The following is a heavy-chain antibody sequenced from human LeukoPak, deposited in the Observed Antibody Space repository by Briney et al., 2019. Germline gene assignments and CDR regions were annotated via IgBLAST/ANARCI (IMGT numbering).Heavy chain of an antibody. CDR1: GFTFSAYG. CDR3: AKELTRPNRPVAGLNY. CDR2: ISYDGSNK. V-gene: IGHV3-30*18. J-gene: IGHJ4*02. Sequence: AGGSLRLSCAASGFTFSAYGMHWVRQAPGKGLEWVAIISYDGSNKYYPDSVKGRFTISRDDSKNTLYLQMYSLRTEDTAVYYCAKELTRPNRPVAGLNYWGQGTLVTVSS. D-gene: IGHD6-19*01.